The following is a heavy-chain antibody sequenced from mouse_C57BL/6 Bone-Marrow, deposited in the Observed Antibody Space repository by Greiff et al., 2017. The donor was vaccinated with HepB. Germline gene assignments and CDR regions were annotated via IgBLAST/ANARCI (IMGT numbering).Heavy chain of an antibody. Sequence: EVQLQQSGPELVKPGASVKISCKASGYSFTGYYMNWVKQSPEKSLEWIGEINPSTGGTTYNQKFKAKATLTVDKSSSTAYMQLKSLTSEDSAVYYCARHTSFYAMDYWGQGTSVTVSS. CDR2: INPSTGGT. V-gene: IGHV1-42*01. CDR1: GYSFTGYY. CDR3: ARHTSFYAMDY. J-gene: IGHJ4*01.